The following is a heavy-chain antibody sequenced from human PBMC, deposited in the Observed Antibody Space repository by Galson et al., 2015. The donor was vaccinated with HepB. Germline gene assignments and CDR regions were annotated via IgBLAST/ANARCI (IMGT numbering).Heavy chain of an antibody. CDR1: GFTFSSYG. CDR2: IRYDGSSK. Sequence: SLRLSCAASGFTFSSYGMHWVRQAPGKGLEWVAFIRYDGSSKYYADSVKGRFTISRDNSKNTLYLQMNSLRAEDTAVYYCAKETSPHPMVRGVTRSRYFDYWGQGTLVTVSS. D-gene: IGHD3-10*01. J-gene: IGHJ4*02. CDR3: AKETSPHPMVRGVTRSRYFDY. V-gene: IGHV3-30*02.